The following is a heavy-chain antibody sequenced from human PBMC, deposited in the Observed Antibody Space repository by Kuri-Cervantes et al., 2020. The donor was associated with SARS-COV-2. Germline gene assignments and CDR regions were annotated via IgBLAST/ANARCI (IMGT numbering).Heavy chain of an antibody. V-gene: IGHV3-21*01. J-gene: IGHJ3*02. CDR2: ISSSSSYI. D-gene: IGHD1-26*01. Sequence: GESLKISCAASGFTFSTYAMSWVRQAPGKGLEWVSSISSSSSYIYYADSVKGRFTISRDNAKNSLYLQMNSLRAGDTAVYYCASRPPPGELGELRVSGMWSDAFDIWGQGTMVTVSS. CDR1: GFTFSTYA. CDR3: ASRPPPGELGELRVSGMWSDAFDI.